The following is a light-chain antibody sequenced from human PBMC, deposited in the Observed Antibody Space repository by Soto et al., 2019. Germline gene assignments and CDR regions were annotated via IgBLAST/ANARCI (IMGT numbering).Light chain of an antibody. Sequence: DIQMTTSPSTLSASVGESVTITCRASQSIKSWLAWYQQKPGKDNKLMIYEASSLESGVTSRFGGSGSGTEFTLTISSMQPDDFATYYCKQYNTYSWTGGKGPTVDLK. CDR1: QSIKSW. J-gene: IGKJ1*01. CDR2: EAS. V-gene: IGKV1-5*03. CDR3: KQYNTYSWT.